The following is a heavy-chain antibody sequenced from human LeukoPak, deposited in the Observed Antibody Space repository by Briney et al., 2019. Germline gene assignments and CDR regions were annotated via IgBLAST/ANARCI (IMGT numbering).Heavy chain of an antibody. CDR3: ARDRAFGEFGSRWFDP. CDR1: GYTFTSYY. D-gene: IGHD3-10*01. V-gene: IGHV1-46*01. Sequence: ASVKVSCKASGYTFTSYYMHWVRQAPGQGLEWMGIINPSGGSTSYAQKFQGRVTMTRDMSTSTVYMELSSLRSEDTAVYYCARDRAFGEFGSRWFDPWGQGTLVTVSS. CDR2: INPSGGST. J-gene: IGHJ5*02.